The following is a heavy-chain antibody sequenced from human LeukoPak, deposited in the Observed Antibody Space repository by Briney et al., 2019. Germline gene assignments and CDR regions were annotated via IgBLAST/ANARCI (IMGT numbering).Heavy chain of an antibody. D-gene: IGHD2-21*02. J-gene: IGHJ4*02. CDR3: TREAVTANGFFAY. V-gene: IGHV3-15*01. Sequence: GGSLRLSCAASGFTLSNAWMSWVRQAPGKGLEWVGRIKNKTDAGTTDYAAPVKGRFTISRDDLKNTLYLQMNSLKTEDTAVYYCTREAVTANGFFAYWGQGTLVTVS. CDR2: IKNKTDAGTT. CDR1: GFTLSNAW.